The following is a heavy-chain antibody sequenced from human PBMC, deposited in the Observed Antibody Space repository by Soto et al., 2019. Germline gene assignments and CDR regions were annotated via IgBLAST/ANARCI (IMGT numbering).Heavy chain of an antibody. J-gene: IGHJ6*03. Sequence: ASVKVSCKASGYTFTSYYMHWVRRAPGLGLEWMGIINPSGGSTSYAQKFQDRVTMTRDTSTSTVYMELSSLRSKDTAVYYCGKYKGSGRQNYYYSYMAVWGKGPTVTVS. CDR2: INPSGGST. CDR3: GKYKGSGRQNYYYSYMAV. CDR1: GYTFTSYY. V-gene: IGHV1-46*03. D-gene: IGHD1-20*01.